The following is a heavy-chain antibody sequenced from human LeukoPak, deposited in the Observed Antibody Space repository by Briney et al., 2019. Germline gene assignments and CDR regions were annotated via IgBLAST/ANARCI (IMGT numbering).Heavy chain of an antibody. CDR3: ARVLRTGWLAGDY. Sequence: PGGSLRLSCAASGFTFSNYGMHWVRQAPGKGLEWVAVIWYDGSNKYYAASVKGRFTISRDNSKNTLYLQVNSLRAEDTAVYYCARVLRTGWLAGDYWGQGTLVAVSS. J-gene: IGHJ4*02. V-gene: IGHV3-33*01. D-gene: IGHD1-14*01. CDR2: IWYDGSNK. CDR1: GFTFSNYG.